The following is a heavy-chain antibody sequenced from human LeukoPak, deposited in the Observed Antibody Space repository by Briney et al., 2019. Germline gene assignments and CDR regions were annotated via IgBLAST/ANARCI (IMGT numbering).Heavy chain of an antibody. D-gene: IGHD2-21*01. CDR2: FDPEDAEK. Sequence: ASVKVSCKVSGYALSELSMHWVRQAPGEGLEWMGGFDPEDAEKIYAQKFQGRVTITTDESTSTAYMELSSLRSEDTAVYYCAGIYCGGDCYPRFDPWGQGTLVTVSS. CDR1: GYALSELS. J-gene: IGHJ5*02. CDR3: AGIYCGGDCYPRFDP. V-gene: IGHV1-24*01.